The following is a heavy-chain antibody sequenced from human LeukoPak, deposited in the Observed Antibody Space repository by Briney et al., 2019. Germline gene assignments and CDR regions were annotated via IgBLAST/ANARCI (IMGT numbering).Heavy chain of an antibody. Sequence: SVKVSCKASGGTFSSYAISWVRQAPGQGLEWMGGIIPIFGTANYAQKFQGRVTITTDESTSTAYMELSSLRSDDTAVYYCAGGGATVTGDYYYYMDVWGKGTTVTVSS. D-gene: IGHD4-17*01. CDR1: GGTFSSYA. J-gene: IGHJ6*03. CDR3: AGGGATVTGDYYYYMDV. CDR2: IIPIFGTA. V-gene: IGHV1-69*05.